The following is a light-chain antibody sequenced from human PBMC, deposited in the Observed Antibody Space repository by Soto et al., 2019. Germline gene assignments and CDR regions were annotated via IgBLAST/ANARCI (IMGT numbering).Light chain of an antibody. J-gene: IGLJ3*02. CDR3: SSYTSSSTV. CDR2: DVS. V-gene: IGLV2-14*01. CDR1: SSDVGGYNY. Sequence: QSALTQPASVSGSPGRSITMSCTGTSSDVGGYNYVSWYQQHPGKAPKLMIYDVSNRPSGVSNRFSGSKSGNTASLTISGLQAEDEADYYCSSYTSSSTVFGGGTKLTVL.